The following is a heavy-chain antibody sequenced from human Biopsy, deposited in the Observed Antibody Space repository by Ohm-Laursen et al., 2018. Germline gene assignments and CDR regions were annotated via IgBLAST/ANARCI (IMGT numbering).Heavy chain of an antibody. Sequence: SLRLSCAASGFISCDYKMSWVRQAPGTGLEGVANINQDGSEKYYVDSVKGRFTISRDNAKNSLYLQMNSLRAEDTAVFYCARSPPSSWIEFDHWGQGTRVTVSS. D-gene: IGHD6-13*01. V-gene: IGHV3-7*01. CDR2: INQDGSEK. CDR1: GFISCDYK. CDR3: ARSPPSSWIEFDH. J-gene: IGHJ4*02.